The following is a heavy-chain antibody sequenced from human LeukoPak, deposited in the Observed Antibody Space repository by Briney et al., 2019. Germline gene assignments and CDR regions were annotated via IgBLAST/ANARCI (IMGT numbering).Heavy chain of an antibody. V-gene: IGHV1-24*01. J-gene: IGHJ4*02. CDR2: FDPEDGET. D-gene: IGHD4-23*01. CDR1: GYTLTELS. Sequence: ASVKASCKVSGYTLTELSMHWVRQAPGKGLEWMGGFDPEDGETIYAQKFQGRVTMTEDTSTDTAYMELSSLRSEDTAVYYCATHPRYGGNSAPQEPDYFDYWGQGTLVTVSS. CDR3: ATHPRYGGNSAPQEPDYFDY.